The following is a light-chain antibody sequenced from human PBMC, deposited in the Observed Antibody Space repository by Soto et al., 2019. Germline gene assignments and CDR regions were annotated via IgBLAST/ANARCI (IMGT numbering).Light chain of an antibody. CDR1: SSNIGNNY. Sequence: QSVLTQPPLVSAAPGQKVTISCSGSSSNIGNNYVSWYQQLPGTAPKLLIYDNNKRPSGIPDRFSGSKSGTSATLGITGLQAGDEADYYCGTWDSSPRSYVFGTGTKVTVL. J-gene: IGLJ1*01. CDR3: GTWDSSPRSYV. V-gene: IGLV1-51*01. CDR2: DNN.